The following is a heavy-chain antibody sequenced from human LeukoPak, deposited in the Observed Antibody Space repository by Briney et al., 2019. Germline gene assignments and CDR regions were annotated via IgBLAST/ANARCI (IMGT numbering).Heavy chain of an antibody. J-gene: IGHJ5*02. CDR3: ATDHPPSDWFDP. CDR2: VDPEDGET. Sequence: ASVKASCKVSGYTFTDYYMHWVQQAPGKGLEWMGLVDPEDGETIYAEKFQGRVTITADTSTDTAYMELSSLRSEDTAVYYCATDHPPSDWFDPWGQGTLVTVSS. CDR1: GYTFTDYY. V-gene: IGHV1-69-2*01.